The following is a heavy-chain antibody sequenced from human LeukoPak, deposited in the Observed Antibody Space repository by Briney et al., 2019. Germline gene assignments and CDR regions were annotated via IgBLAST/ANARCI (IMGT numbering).Heavy chain of an antibody. J-gene: IGHJ4*02. Sequence: GGSLRLSCAASGFTFSDNYMSWIRQAPGQGLEWVSYISGSGSTIYYTDSVKGRFTISRDNAKNSLFLQMNSLRAEDTAVYYCARDDYSSSSVDYWGQGTLVTVSS. CDR2: ISGSGSTI. CDR1: GFTFSDNY. D-gene: IGHD6-6*01. CDR3: ARDDYSSSSVDY. V-gene: IGHV3-11*01.